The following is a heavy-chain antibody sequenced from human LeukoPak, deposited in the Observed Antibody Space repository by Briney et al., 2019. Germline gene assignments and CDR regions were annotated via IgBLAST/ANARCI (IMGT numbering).Heavy chain of an antibody. Sequence: SETLSLTCTVSGGSINNYYWSWIRQPPGKGLEWIGYIYYRGSTNYNPSLKSRVTFSVDASKNQFSLKLNPVTAADTAVYYCARGGDYGDLRYFDYWGQGTLVTVSS. CDR2: IYYRGST. D-gene: IGHD4-17*01. J-gene: IGHJ4*02. V-gene: IGHV4-59*01. CDR3: ARGGDYGDLRYFDY. CDR1: GGSINNYY.